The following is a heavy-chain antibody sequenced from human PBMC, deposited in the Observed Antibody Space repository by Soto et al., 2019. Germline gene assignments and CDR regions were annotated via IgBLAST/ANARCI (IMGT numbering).Heavy chain of an antibody. CDR1: GFTFSSYS. CDR2: ISSSSSYI. Sequence: GGSLRLSCAASGFTFSSYSMNWVRQAPGKGLEWVSSISSSSSYIYYADSVKGRFTISRDNAKNSLYLQMNSLRAEDTAVYYCARVAAFNWFDPWGQGTLVTVSS. J-gene: IGHJ5*02. D-gene: IGHD6-13*01. V-gene: IGHV3-21*01. CDR3: ARVAAFNWFDP.